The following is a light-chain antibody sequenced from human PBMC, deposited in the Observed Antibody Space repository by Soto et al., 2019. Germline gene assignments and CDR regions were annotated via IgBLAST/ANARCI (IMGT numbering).Light chain of an antibody. CDR3: QQYGSSPLT. V-gene: IGKV3-20*01. J-gene: IGKJ4*01. CDR2: GAS. CDR1: QSVSSSY. Sequence: EILLTQSPGTLSLSPGERATLSCRASQSVSSSYLAWYQQKPGQAPRVLIYGASSRATGIPDRFGGSGSGTDFTLTISRLEPEDFAVYYCQQYGSSPLTFGGGTKVDIK.